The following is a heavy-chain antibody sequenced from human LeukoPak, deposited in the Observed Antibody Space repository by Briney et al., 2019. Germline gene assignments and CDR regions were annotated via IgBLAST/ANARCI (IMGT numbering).Heavy chain of an antibody. Sequence: GGSLRLSCTASGFTFDDYSMSWVRQAPGKGLEWVGFIRSKAYGGTTEYAASVKGRFTISRADSKSITYLQMNSLKTEDTAVYYCDRGGDNWKPEDGFDIWGQGTMVTVSS. CDR3: DRGGDNWKPEDGFDI. V-gene: IGHV3-49*04. J-gene: IGHJ3*02. CDR1: GFTFDDYS. D-gene: IGHD1-20*01. CDR2: IRSKAYGGTT.